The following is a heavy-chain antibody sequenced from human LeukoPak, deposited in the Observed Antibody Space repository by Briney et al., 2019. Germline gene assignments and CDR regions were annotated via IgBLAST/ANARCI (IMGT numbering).Heavy chain of an antibody. CDR1: GDSISSYY. J-gene: IGHJ3*02. Sequence: SETLSLTCTVSGDSISSYYWSWIRQPRGKGLEWIGYIYYSGSTNYNPSLKSRVTISVDTTKNQFSLKLSSVTAADTAVYYCAKDPTRFGELGGFPREPDAFDIWGQGTMVTVSS. CDR2: IYYSGST. D-gene: IGHD3-10*01. CDR3: AKDPTRFGELGGFPREPDAFDI. V-gene: IGHV4-59*01.